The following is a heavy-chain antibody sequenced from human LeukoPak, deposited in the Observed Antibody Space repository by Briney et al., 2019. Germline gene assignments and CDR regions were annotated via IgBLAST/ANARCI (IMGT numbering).Heavy chain of an antibody. Sequence: ASVKVSCKASGITFTSYYIHWVRQAPGRGLEWMGKINPSGTITTYAPKYQGRVTVTKDTSTNTVYMELSSLRSDDTAVYYCALIAPPYNWGQGTLVTVSS. CDR1: GITFTSYY. J-gene: IGHJ4*02. V-gene: IGHV1-46*01. CDR3: ALIAPPYN. D-gene: IGHD6-13*01. CDR2: INPSGTIT.